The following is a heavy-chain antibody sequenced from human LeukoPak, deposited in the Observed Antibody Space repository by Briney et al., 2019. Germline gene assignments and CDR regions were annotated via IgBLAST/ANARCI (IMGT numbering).Heavy chain of an antibody. V-gene: IGHV4-4*07. CDR2: IYSSGST. CDR3: ARGNIVVVPAAMQPDYYYYYGMDV. J-gene: IGHJ6*02. D-gene: IGHD2-2*01. Sequence: PSETLSLTCTVSGGSISSYYWSWIRQPAGKGLEWIGRIYSSGSTNYNPSLKSRVTMSVDTSKNQFSLKLSSVTAADTAVYYCARGNIVVVPAAMQPDYYYYYGMDVWGQGTTVTVSS. CDR1: GGSISSYY.